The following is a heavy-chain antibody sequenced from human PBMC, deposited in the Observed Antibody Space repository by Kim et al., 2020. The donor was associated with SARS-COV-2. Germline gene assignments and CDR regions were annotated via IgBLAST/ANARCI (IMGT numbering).Heavy chain of an antibody. CDR1: GFNFTNSA. V-gene: IGHV1-58*01. CDR2: IVVGSDNT. Sequence: SVKVSCKASGFNFTNSAVQWVRQARGQRLEWIGWIVVGSDNTNYAQKFQERVTITRDMSTSTAYMELSSLRYEDTAVYYCAAGLTYYYDRSGYYSVPTAFDIWGQGTMVTVSS. J-gene: IGHJ3*02. CDR3: AAGLTYYYDRSGYYSVPTAFDI. D-gene: IGHD3-22*01.